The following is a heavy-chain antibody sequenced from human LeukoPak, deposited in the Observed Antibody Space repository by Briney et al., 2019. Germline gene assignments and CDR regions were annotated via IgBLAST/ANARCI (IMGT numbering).Heavy chain of an antibody. D-gene: IGHD5-18*01. J-gene: IGHJ6*03. CDR3: AREDPGPGGYSYGKDYYYYYMGV. Sequence: PGGSLTLSCEDSGFTFRSYEMNWARQAPGKGLEWIAYLSSSGSAFSYADSVKGRFTIARDNAKNSLYLQMNSLRAEDSAVYYCAREDPGPGGYSYGKDYYYYYMGVWGKGTTVTVSS. CDR1: GFTFRSYE. CDR2: LSSSGSAF. V-gene: IGHV3-48*03.